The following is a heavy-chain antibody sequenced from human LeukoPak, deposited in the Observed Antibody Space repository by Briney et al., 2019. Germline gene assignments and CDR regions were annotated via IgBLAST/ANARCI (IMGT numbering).Heavy chain of an antibody. V-gene: IGHV3-74*01. Sequence: GGSLRLSCAASGFTFSSYWMHWVRQAPGKGLVWVSRINSDGSSTSYADSVKGRFTISRDNAKNTLYLQMNSLRADDTAVYYCARDRLMGGTDPWGQGTLVTVSS. J-gene: IGHJ5*02. CDR1: GFTFSSYW. CDR2: INSDGSST. CDR3: ARDRLMGGTDP. D-gene: IGHD3-16*01.